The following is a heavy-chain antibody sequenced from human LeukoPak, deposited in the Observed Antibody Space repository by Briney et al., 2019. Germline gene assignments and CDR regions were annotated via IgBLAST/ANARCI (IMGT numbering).Heavy chain of an antibody. Sequence: GGSLRLSCAASGFTFSSYAMHWVRQAPGKGLEWVAVISYDGSNKYYADSVKGRFTISRDNSKNTLYLQMNSLRAEDTAVYYCARVGEQQLVYGMDVWGQGTTVTVSS. CDR2: ISYDGSNK. CDR3: ARVGEQQLVYGMDV. V-gene: IGHV3-30-3*01. CDR1: GFTFSSYA. J-gene: IGHJ6*02. D-gene: IGHD6-13*01.